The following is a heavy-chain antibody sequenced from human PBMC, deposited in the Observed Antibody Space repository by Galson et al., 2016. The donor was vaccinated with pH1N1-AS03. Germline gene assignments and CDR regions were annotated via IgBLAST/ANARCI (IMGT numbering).Heavy chain of an antibody. CDR2: IDQDGSEK. V-gene: IGHV3-7*01. D-gene: IGHD3-10*01. Sequence: SLRLSCAASGFRFIDYWITWVRQAPGKGLEWVANIDQDGSEKYYMDSVEGRFTISRDNAKNSLSLQMNSLRSEDTAVYYCTSGMVELDYWGQGTLVTVSS. J-gene: IGHJ4*02. CDR1: GFRFIDYW. CDR3: TSGMVELDY.